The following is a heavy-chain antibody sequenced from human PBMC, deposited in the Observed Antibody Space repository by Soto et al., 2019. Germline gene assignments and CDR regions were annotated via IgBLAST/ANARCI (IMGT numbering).Heavy chain of an antibody. CDR3: AKGGGDGYNYEAVGAP. Sequence: EVQLLESGGALVQGGGSLRLSCAASGFTFSNYAMSWVRQAPGKGLEWVSGISGSGGSTYYADSVKGRFTIYRDNSQNTMYLQMNSLRAEDTAVYSCAKGGGDGYNYEAVGAPWGQGTLVTVSS. D-gene: IGHD5-12*01. J-gene: IGHJ5*02. V-gene: IGHV3-23*01. CDR2: ISGSGGST. CDR1: GFTFSNYA.